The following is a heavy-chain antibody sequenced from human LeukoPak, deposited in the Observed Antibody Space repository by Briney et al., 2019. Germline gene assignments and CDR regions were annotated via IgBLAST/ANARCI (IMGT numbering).Heavy chain of an antibody. CDR3: AREFKQSNWNDGHWFDP. D-gene: IGHD1-20*01. CDR1: GYTFTNYD. Sequence: ASVKVSCKASGYTFTNYDINWVRQAPGQGLEWMGRISPIFDIANYAQKFQGRVTITADKSTSTAYMELISLRSEDTAIYYCAREFKQSNWNDGHWFDPWGQGTLVTVSS. CDR2: ISPIFDIA. V-gene: IGHV1-69*04. J-gene: IGHJ5*02.